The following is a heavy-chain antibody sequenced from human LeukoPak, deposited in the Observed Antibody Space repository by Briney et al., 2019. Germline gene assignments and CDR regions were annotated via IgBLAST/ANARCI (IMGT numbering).Heavy chain of an antibody. D-gene: IGHD3-22*01. V-gene: IGHV4-34*01. CDR2: VNHSGST. J-gene: IGHJ4*02. CDR1: GGSFSGYY. CDR3: ARGAQMYYYDSSGYCDFDY. Sequence: SETLSLTCAVYGGSFSGYYWSRIRQPPGKGLEWIGEVNHSGSTNYNPSLKSRVTISVDTSKNQFSLKLSSVTAADTAVYYCARGAQMYYYDSSGYCDFDYWGQGTLVTVSS.